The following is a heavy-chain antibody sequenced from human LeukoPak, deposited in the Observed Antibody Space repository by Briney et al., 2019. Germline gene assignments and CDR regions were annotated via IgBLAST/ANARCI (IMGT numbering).Heavy chain of an antibody. Sequence: ASVKVSCKASGYTFNRYYMHWVRQAPGQGLEWMGLINPSGGSTNYAQMFQGRVTMTRNTSISTAYMGLSSLRSEDTAVYYCARGPDYDFWSGYLYYYYYYGMDVWGQGTTVTVSS. J-gene: IGHJ6*02. CDR2: INPSGGST. CDR1: GYTFNRYY. CDR3: ARGPDYDFWSGYLYYYYYYGMDV. V-gene: IGHV1-46*02. D-gene: IGHD3-3*01.